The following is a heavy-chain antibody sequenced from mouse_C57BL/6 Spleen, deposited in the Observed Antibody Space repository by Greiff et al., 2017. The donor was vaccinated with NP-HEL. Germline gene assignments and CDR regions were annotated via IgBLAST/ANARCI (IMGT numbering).Heavy chain of an antibody. CDR3: ARHDDGYDRAWFAY. V-gene: IGHV5-12*01. J-gene: IGHJ3*01. CDR1: GFTFSDYY. Sequence: EVKLMESGGGLVQPGGSLKLSCAASGFTFSDYYMYWVRQTPEKRLEWVAYISNGGGSTYYPDTVKGRFTISRDNAKNTLYLQMSRLKSEDTAMYYCARHDDGYDRAWFAYWGQGTLVTVSA. D-gene: IGHD2-2*01. CDR2: ISNGGGST.